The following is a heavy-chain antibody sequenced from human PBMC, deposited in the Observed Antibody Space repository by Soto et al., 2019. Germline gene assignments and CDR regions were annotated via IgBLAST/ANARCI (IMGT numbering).Heavy chain of an antibody. J-gene: IGHJ6*02. D-gene: IGHD5-18*01. CDR2: ISWDGGST. CDR1: GFTFDDYT. CDR3: AKDIYLHVDTYGMDV. V-gene: IGHV3-43*01. Sequence: GGSLRLSCAASGFTFDDYTMHWVRQAPGKGLEWVSLISWDGGSTYYADSVKGRFTISRDNSKNSLYLQMNSLRTEDTALYYCAKDIYLHVDTYGMDVWGQGTTVTVSS.